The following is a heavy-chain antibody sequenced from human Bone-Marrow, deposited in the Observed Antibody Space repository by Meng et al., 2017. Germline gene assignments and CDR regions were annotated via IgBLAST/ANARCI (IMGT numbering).Heavy chain of an antibody. CDR1: GFTFSNAW. Sequence: EVQLVESGGGFVKPGGSIRSSCAASGFTFSNAWMTWVRQAPGKGLEWIGRMKSNVDGGTVDYAAAVKGRFFISRDDSENTFYLQMNSLKTEDTAVYYCSGHVDYWGHGTLVTVSS. V-gene: IGHV3-15*01. CDR2: MKSNVDGGTV. J-gene: IGHJ4*01. CDR3: SGHVDY.